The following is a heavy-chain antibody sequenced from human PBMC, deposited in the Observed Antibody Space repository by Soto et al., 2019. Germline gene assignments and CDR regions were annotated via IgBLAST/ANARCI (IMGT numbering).Heavy chain of an antibody. CDR1: GYTFTSYG. CDR3: ARDEGGRIAAAGYYLYGMDV. CDR2: ISAYNVNT. D-gene: IGHD6-13*01. Sequence: ASVKVSCKASGYTFTSYGISWVRQAPGQGLEWMGWISAYNVNTNYAQKLQGRVTMTTDTSTSTAYMELRSLRSDDTAVYYCARDEGGRIAAAGYYLYGMDVWGQGTTVTVS. V-gene: IGHV1-18*01. J-gene: IGHJ6*02.